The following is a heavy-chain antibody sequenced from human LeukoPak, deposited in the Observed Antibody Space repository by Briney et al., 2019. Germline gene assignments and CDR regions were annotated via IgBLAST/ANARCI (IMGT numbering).Heavy chain of an antibody. J-gene: IGHJ6*02. CDR1: GFTFSTYA. Sequence: GGSLRLSCAVSGFTFSTYAMSWVRQAPGKGLEWVSSISGSGGSTFYADSVKGRFTISRDNSKNTLYLQMNSLRAEDTAVYYCARDEGYYGSGSYYIAYGMDVWGQGTTVTVSS. V-gene: IGHV3-23*01. CDR3: ARDEGYYGSGSYYIAYGMDV. CDR2: ISGSGGST. D-gene: IGHD3-10*01.